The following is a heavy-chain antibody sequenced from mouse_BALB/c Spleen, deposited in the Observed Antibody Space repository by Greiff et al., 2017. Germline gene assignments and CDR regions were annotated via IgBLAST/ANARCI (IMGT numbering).Heavy chain of an antibody. CDR2: IRSKSNNYAT. V-gene: IGHV10-1*02. J-gene: IGHJ4*01. CDR1: GFTFNTYA. D-gene: IGHD2-4*01. Sequence: EVQLVESGGGLVQPKGSLKLSCAASGFTFNTYAMNWVRQAPGKGLEWVARIRSKSNNYATYYADSVKDRFTISRDDSQSMLYLQMNNLKTEDTAMYYCVRLYYDYGDYAMDYWGQGTSVTVSS. CDR3: VRLYYDYGDYAMDY.